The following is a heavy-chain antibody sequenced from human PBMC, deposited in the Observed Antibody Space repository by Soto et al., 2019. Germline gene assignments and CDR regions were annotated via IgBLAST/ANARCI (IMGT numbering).Heavy chain of an antibody. D-gene: IGHD3-3*01. Sequence: GASVKVSCKASGYTFTSYGISWARQAPGQGLEWMGWISAYNGNTNYAQKLQGRVTMTTDTSTSTAYMELRSLRSDDTAVYYCARGPLTIFKARYYFDYWGQGTLVTVSS. V-gene: IGHV1-18*04. CDR3: ARGPLTIFKARYYFDY. J-gene: IGHJ4*02. CDR2: ISAYNGNT. CDR1: GYTFTSYG.